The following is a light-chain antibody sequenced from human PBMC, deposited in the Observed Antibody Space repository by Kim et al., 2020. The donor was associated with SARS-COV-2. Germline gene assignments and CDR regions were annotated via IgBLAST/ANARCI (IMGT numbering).Light chain of an antibody. J-gene: IGLJ2*01. V-gene: IGLV3-25*03. CDR1: ALPNQY. CDR2: KDS. CDR3: QSADSSGTYHVV. Sequence: GQTARITCSGDALPNQYAYWYQQKRGQAPVLMIYKDSERPSGIPERFSGSSSGTTVTLTISGVQAEDEADYYCQSADSSGTYHVVFGGGTQLTVL.